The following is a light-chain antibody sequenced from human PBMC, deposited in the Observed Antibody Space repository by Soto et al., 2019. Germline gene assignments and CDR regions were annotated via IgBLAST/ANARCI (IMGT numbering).Light chain of an antibody. J-gene: IGLJ1*01. CDR2: DVS. CDR3: SSYTSSSTLEV. CDR1: SSDVGGYNY. V-gene: IGLV2-14*01. Sequence: QSALTQPASVSGSPGQSITISCTGTSSDVGGYNYVSWYQQHPGKAPKLMIYDVSNRPSGVSNRFSGSKSGNTASLTTSGLQAEDEADYYCSSYTSSSTLEVFGTGTRSPS.